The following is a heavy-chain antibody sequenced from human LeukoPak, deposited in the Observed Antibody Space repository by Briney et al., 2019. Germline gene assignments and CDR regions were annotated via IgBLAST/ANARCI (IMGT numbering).Heavy chain of an antibody. Sequence: SETLSLTCAVYGGSFSGYYWSWIRQPPGKGLEWIGEINHSGSTNYNPSLMRRVIISVDTSKNQFSLKLSSVTAADTAVYYCARGRGAARNFDYWGQGTLVTVSS. D-gene: IGHD6-6*01. J-gene: IGHJ4*02. CDR1: GGSFSGYY. V-gene: IGHV4-34*01. CDR2: INHSGST. CDR3: ARGRGAARNFDY.